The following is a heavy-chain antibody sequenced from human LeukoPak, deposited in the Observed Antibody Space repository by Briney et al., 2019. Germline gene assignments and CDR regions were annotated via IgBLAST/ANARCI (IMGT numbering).Heavy chain of an antibody. J-gene: IGHJ4*02. CDR2: FDPEDGET. CDR3: ATVITALDRRIVVVGPFDY. CDR1: GYTLTELS. V-gene: IGHV1-24*01. D-gene: IGHD3-22*01. Sequence: GASVKVSCKVSGYTLTELSMHWVRQAPGKGLEWMGGFDPEDGETIYAQKFQGRVTMTEDTSTDTAYMELGSLRSEDTAVYYCATVITALDRRIVVVGPFDYWGQGTLVTVSS.